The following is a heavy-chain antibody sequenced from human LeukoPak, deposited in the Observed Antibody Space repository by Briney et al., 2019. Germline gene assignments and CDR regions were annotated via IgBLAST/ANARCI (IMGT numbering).Heavy chain of an antibody. D-gene: IGHD6-19*01. CDR1: GFTFSSYW. J-gene: IGHJ1*01. Sequence: GGSLRLSCAASGFTFSSYWMSWVRQAPGKGLEWVANIKQDGSEKYYVDSVKGRFTISRDNAKNSLYLQMNSLRAEHTAVYYCARVTYSSGWYSEYFQHWGQGTLVTVSS. CDR2: IKQDGSEK. V-gene: IGHV3-7*01. CDR3: ARVTYSSGWYSEYFQH.